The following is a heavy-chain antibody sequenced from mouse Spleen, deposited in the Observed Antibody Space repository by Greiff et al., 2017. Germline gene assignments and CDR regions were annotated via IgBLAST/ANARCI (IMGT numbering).Heavy chain of an antibody. D-gene: IGHD2-2*01. J-gene: IGHJ3*01. V-gene: IGHV5-17*01. CDR3: ARSGYDGNWFAY. CDR1: GFTFSDYG. CDR2: ISSGSSTI. Sequence: EVKLQESGGGLVKPGGSLKLSCAASGFTFSDYGMHWVRQAPEKGLEWVAYISSGSSTIYYADTVKGRFTISRDNAKNTLFLQMTSLRSEDTAMYYCARSGYDGNWFAYWGQGTLVTVSA.